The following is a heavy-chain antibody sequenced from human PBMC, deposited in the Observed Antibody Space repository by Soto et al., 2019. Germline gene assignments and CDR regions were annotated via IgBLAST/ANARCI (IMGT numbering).Heavy chain of an antibody. CDR3: ASILRGYCSGGSCSRVFDY. Sequence: SVKVSCKASGGTFSSYAISWVRQAPGRGLEWMGGIIPIFGTANYAQKFQGRVTITADKSTSTAYMELSSLRSEDTAVYYCASILRGYCSGGSCSRVFDYWGQGTLVTVSS. J-gene: IGHJ4*02. CDR1: GGTFSSYA. V-gene: IGHV1-69*06. D-gene: IGHD2-15*01. CDR2: IIPIFGTA.